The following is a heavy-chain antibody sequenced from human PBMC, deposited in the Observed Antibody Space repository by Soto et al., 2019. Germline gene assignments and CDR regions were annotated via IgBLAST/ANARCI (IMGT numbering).Heavy chain of an antibody. Sequence: QVQLVQSGAEVKRPGSSVKLSCKASGGTFTYYGISWVRQAPGQGLEWIGGIIPIIGPATYAQKFQGRLTITADQSTSTADMELSSLGSADTALYYCARDLGTTIAGPPRRETYAWLDPWGQGTLVTVSS. J-gene: IGHJ5*02. V-gene: IGHV1-69*01. D-gene: IGHD3-22*01. CDR2: IIPIIGPA. CDR1: GGTFTYYG. CDR3: ARDLGTTIAGPPRRETYAWLDP.